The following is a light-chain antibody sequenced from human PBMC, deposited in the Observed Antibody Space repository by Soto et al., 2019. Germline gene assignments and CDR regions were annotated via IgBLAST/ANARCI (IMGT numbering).Light chain of an antibody. CDR3: SSYTSSSTRV. J-gene: IGLJ2*01. Sequence: QSALTQPASVSGSPGQSITISCTGTSSDVGGYNYVSWYQQHPGKAPKLMIYDVSNRPSGVSNRFSGSKSGNTASLTISGLQAEGEGDYYCSSYTSSSTRVFGGGTKVTVL. V-gene: IGLV2-14*01. CDR1: SSDVGGYNY. CDR2: DVS.